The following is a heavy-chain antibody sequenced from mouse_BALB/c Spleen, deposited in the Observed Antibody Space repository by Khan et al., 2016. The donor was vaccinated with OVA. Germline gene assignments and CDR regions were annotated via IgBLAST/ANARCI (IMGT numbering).Heavy chain of an antibody. J-gene: IGHJ3*01. V-gene: IGHV5-6*01. CDR1: GFIFSSYS. CDR2: ISSGGDST. D-gene: IGHD4-1*01. CDR3: ASHLTGSFAY. Sequence: EVELVESGGDLVKPGGSLKLSCAASGFIFSSYSMSWVRQTPDKRLEWVATISSGGDSTYYPDSVKGRFTISRDDAKNTLYLQMSRLKSEDTAMYYCASHLTGSFAYWGQGTLVTVSA.